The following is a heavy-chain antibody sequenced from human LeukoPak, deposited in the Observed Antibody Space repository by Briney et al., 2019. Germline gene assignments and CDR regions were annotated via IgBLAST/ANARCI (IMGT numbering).Heavy chain of an antibody. CDR3: ARVSAPPSDYDANWFDP. J-gene: IGHJ5*02. Sequence: SETLSLTCTVSGGSISSSSYYWGWIRQPPGKGLEWIGSIYYSGSTYYNPSLKSRVTISVDTSKNQFSLKLSSVTAADTAVYYCARVSAPPSDYDANWFDPWGQGTLVTVSS. D-gene: IGHD3-3*01. CDR1: GGSISSSSYY. V-gene: IGHV4-39*07. CDR2: IYYSGST.